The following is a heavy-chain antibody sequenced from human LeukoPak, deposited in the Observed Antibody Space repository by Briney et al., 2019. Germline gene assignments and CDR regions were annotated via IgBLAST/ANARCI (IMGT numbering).Heavy chain of an antibody. CDR2: ISNDGSNK. D-gene: IGHD3-10*01. J-gene: IGHJ3*02. CDR1: GFTFSSYG. V-gene: IGHV3-30*18. CDR3: AKGRGAFDI. Sequence: GGSLRLSCVASGFTFSSYGMHWVRQAPGKGLEWVAIISNDGSNKYYADSVKGRFTISRDNSKNTLYLQMNSLRAEDTAVYYCAKGRGAFDIWGQGTMVTVSS.